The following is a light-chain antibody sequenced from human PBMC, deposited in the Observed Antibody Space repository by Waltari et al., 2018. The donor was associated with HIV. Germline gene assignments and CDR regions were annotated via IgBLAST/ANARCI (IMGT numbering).Light chain of an antibody. Sequence: EIVLTQSPDFQSVTPKEKGTITSRSSQSIGSSLHCYQQKPHQPPKLLIKYASQSFSGLPWRFSGSGSGTDFTLISNRLAAEDAATYYCHHSSSLPYTFGQGTKLEIK. CDR3: HHSSSLPYT. CDR2: YAS. J-gene: IGKJ2*01. V-gene: IGKV6-21*01. CDR1: QSIGSS.